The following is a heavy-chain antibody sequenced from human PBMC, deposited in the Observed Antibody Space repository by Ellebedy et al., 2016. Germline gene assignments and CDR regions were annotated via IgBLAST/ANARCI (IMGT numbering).Heavy chain of an antibody. CDR3: TTGGYTGG. V-gene: IGHV3-15*07. CDR1: GFTFSNAW. Sequence: GGSLRLSCAASGFTFSNAWMNWVRQAPGRGLEWVGRIKSKTYNETTDYAAPVKGRFTISRDDSKNTLYLQMDSLKTEDTGIYYCTTGGYTGGWGQGTRVTASS. CDR2: IKSKTYNETT. J-gene: IGHJ4*02. D-gene: IGHD5-12*01.